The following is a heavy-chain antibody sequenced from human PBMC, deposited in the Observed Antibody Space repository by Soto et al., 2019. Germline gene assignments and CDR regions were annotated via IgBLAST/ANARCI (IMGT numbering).Heavy chain of an antibody. Sequence: SETLSLTCAVSGGSISRSNWWGWIRQPPGKGLEWIGYIDYSGSSYYNPSLKSRVTMSVDTSKNQLSLKLSSVTAVDTAIYYCSRSPVVVAATIRYYFDYWGQGTLVTVSS. CDR1: GGSISRSNW. CDR2: IDYSGSS. V-gene: IGHV4-28*01. J-gene: IGHJ4*02. CDR3: SRSPVVVAATIRYYFDY. D-gene: IGHD2-15*01.